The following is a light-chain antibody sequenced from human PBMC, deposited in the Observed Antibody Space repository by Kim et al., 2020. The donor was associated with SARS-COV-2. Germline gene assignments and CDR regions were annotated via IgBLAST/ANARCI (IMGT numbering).Light chain of an antibody. CDR2: GAS. V-gene: IGKV1-5*03. CDR3: QQYNSYPYT. Sequence: DIQMTQSPSTLSASIGDRVTITCRASLSISTWLAWYQQKPGEAPKVLIYGASNLEGGVPSRFSGSGSKTEFTLTISSLQPDDFATYFCQQYNSYPYTFGQGTKLEI. J-gene: IGKJ2*01. CDR1: LSISTW.